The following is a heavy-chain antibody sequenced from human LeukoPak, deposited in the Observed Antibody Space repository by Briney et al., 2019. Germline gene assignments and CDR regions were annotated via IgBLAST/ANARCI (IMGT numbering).Heavy chain of an antibody. CDR3: ARVPYADYYYYMDV. CDR2: ISSSNYI. Sequence: PGGSLRLSCAASGFTFSSYSMNWVRQAPGKGLEWVSSISSSNYIYYADSVKGRFTISRDNAKNSLYLQMNSLRAEDTAVYYCARVPYADYYYYMDVWGKGTTVTVSS. J-gene: IGHJ6*03. CDR1: GFTFSSYS. V-gene: IGHV3-21*01. D-gene: IGHD2-8*01.